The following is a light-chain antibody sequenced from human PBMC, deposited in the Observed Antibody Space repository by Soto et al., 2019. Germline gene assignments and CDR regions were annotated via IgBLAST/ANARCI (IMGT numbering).Light chain of an antibody. Sequence: DIQMTQSPSTLSASVGDRVTITCRASQTISSWLAWYQQRPGKAPKLLIYDASTLESGVQSRFSGSGSGTEVTLTFSSLQPDDFASYYCQQYNTYPWTLGQGTKVEIK. CDR2: DAS. CDR3: QQYNTYPWT. CDR1: QTISSW. J-gene: IGKJ1*01. V-gene: IGKV1-5*01.